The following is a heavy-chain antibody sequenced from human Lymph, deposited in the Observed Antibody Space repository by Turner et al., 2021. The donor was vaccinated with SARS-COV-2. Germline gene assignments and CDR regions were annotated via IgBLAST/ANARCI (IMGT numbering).Heavy chain of an antibody. CDR2: MYTRDADT. V-gene: IGHV5-51*01. Sequence: EVQLVQSGAEVKKPGESLKISCKGSGSSFINYWIGWVRQMPGKGLEWMRIMYTRDADTIYSTSVQGQVTSSADKAISTAYQQWSSLKASDTAMYYCARHEVDYYDSSGYDHNYWYFDLWGRGTLVTVSS. CDR3: ARHEVDYYDSSGYDHNYWYFDL. CDR1: GSSFINYW. D-gene: IGHD3-22*01. J-gene: IGHJ2*01.